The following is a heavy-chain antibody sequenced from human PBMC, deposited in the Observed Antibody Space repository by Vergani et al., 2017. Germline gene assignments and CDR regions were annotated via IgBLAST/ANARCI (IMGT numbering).Heavy chain of an antibody. D-gene: IGHD3-9*01. J-gene: IGHJ4*02. V-gene: IGHV3-9*01. CDR1: GFTFDDYA. CDR3: AKDRFGYYDILTGYYYDY. CDR2: ISWNSGSI. Sequence: EVQLVESGGGLVQPGRSLRLSCAASGFTFDDYAMHWVRQAPGKGLEWVSGISWNSGSIGYADSVKGRFTISRDNAKNSLYQQMNSLRAEDTALYYCAKDRFGYYDILTGYYYDYWGQGTLVTVSS.